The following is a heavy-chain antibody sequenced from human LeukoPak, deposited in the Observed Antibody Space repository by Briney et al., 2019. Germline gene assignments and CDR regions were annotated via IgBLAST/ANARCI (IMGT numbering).Heavy chain of an antibody. V-gene: IGHV3-11*04. CDR1: GFTFSDYY. J-gene: IGHJ4*02. D-gene: IGHD2-21*02. CDR2: ISSFGGSTI. Sequence: GGSLRLSCSASGFTFSDYYMTWIRQTPGKGLEWVSYISSFGGSTIYYADSVKGRFTISRDNSKNTLYLQMNSVRAEDTAVYYCARERYCSGDCSFDSWGQGTLVTVSS. CDR3: ARERYCSGDCSFDS.